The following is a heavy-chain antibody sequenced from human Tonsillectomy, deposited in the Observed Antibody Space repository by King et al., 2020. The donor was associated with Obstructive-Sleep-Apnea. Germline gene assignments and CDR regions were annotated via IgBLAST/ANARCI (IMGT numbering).Heavy chain of an antibody. J-gene: IGHJ4*02. CDR2: INHSGST. CDR1: GGSFIGYY. CDR3: AAALDY. Sequence: VQLQQWGAGLLKPSETLSLTCAVYGGSFIGYYWSWIRQPPGKGLEWIGEINHSGSTNYNPSLKSRVTISVDTSKNQFSLKLSSVTAADTAVYYCAAALDYWGQGTLVTVSS. V-gene: IGHV4-34*01. D-gene: IGHD6-13*01.